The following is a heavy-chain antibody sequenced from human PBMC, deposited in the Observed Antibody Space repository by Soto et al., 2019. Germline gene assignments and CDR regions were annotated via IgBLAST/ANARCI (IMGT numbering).Heavy chain of an antibody. CDR2: IIPIFGTA. V-gene: IGHV1-69*13. CDR1: GGTFSSYA. Sequence: ASVEVSCKASGGTFSSYAISWVRQAPGQGLEWMGGIIPIFGTANYAQKFQGRVTITADESTSTAYMELSSLRSEDTAVYYCARAWSITMVRRVILDYYGMDVWGQGTTVTVS. J-gene: IGHJ6*02. D-gene: IGHD3-10*01. CDR3: ARAWSITMVRRVILDYYGMDV.